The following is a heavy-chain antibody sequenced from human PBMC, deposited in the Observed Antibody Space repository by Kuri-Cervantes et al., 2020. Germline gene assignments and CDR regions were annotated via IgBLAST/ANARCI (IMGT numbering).Heavy chain of an antibody. J-gene: IGHJ4*02. Sequence: GESLKISCAASGFTFSSYAMSWVRQAPGKGLEWVAVIWYDGSNKYYADSVKGRFTISRDNSKNTLYLQMNSLRAEDTAVYYCARDEYYYDSSGYSLPYWGQGTLVTVTS. CDR2: IWYDGSNK. V-gene: IGHV3-33*08. D-gene: IGHD3-22*01. CDR3: ARDEYYYDSSGYSLPY. CDR1: GFTFSSYA.